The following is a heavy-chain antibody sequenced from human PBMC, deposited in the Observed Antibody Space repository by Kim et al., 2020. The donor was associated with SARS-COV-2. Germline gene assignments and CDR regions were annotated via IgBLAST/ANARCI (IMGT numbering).Heavy chain of an antibody. CDR1: GFTFSSYA. V-gene: IGHV3-23*01. D-gene: IGHD2-15*01. CDR3: AKAKPQDIVVVVATTRRYYFDY. CDR2: ISGSGGST. J-gene: IGHJ4*02. Sequence: GGSLRRSCAASGFTFSSYAMSWVRQAPGKGLEWVSAISGSGGSTYYADSVKGRFTISRDNSKNTLYLQMNSLRAEDTAVYYCAKAKPQDIVVVVATTRRYYFDYWGQGTLVTVSS.